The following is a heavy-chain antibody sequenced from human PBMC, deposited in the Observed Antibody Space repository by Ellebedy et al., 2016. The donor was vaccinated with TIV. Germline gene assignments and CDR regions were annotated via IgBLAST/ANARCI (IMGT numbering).Heavy chain of an antibody. Sequence: ASVKVSXXASGYTFTSYYMHWVRQAPGQGLEWMGIINPSGGSTSYAQKFQGRVTITRDTSASTAYMELSSLRSEDTAVYYCAREGIVVVPAAIGMDVWGQGTTVTVSS. CDR1: GYTFTSYY. CDR2: INPSGGST. D-gene: IGHD2-2*02. V-gene: IGHV1-46*01. J-gene: IGHJ6*02. CDR3: AREGIVVVPAAIGMDV.